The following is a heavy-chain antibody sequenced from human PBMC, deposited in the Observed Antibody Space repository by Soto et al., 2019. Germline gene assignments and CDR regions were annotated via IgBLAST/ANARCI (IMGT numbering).Heavy chain of an antibody. V-gene: IGHV3-23*01. CDR1: GFTFSNFA. CDR2: VSCSGGST. D-gene: IGHD2-2*01. CDR3: ASDRTGDTTTCFWGERFDS. Sequence: EGQLLESGGGLVQPGGSLRLSCAASGFTFSNFAMSWVRQAPGKGLEWVSAVSCSGGSTNYADSEKGRFAISRDNSKNTLYLQMDNLKGEDTAIDFCASDRTGDTTTCFWGERFDSWGQGTLVNVSS. J-gene: IGHJ5*01.